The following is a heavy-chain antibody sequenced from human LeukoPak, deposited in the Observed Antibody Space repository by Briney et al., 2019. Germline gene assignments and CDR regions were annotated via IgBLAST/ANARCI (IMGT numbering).Heavy chain of an antibody. CDR1: GFTFDDYG. CDR3: ARRITMIVVAGGPKYYFDY. D-gene: IGHD3-22*01. V-gene: IGHV3-20*04. Sequence: PGGSLRLSCAASGFTFDDYGMSWVRQAPGKGLEWVSGINWNGGSTGYADSVKGRFTISRDNAKNSLYLQMDSLRAEDTALYYCARRITMIVVAGGPKYYFDYWGQGTLVTVSS. J-gene: IGHJ4*02. CDR2: INWNGGST.